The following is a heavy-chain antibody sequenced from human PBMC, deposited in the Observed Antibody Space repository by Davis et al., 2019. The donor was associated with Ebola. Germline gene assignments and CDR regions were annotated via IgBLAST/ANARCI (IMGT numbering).Heavy chain of an antibody. D-gene: IGHD1-26*01. J-gene: IGHJ3*01. CDR2: LGTSADT. CDR3: AKDTSHIWFDV. CDR1: GFVFSSYV. V-gene: IGHV3-23*01. Sequence: GGSLRLSCAASGFVFSSYVMSWVRRAPGKGLEWVSTLGTSADTYYADSVKGRFTISRDNSKNTLHLQMNSLRVEDTAIYYCAKDTSHIWFDVWGQGTMVTVSS.